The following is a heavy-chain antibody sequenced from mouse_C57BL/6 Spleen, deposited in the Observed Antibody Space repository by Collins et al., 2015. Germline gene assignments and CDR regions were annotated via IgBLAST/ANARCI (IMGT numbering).Heavy chain of an antibody. Sequence: QVQLKQSGAELVKPGASVKISCKVSGYTFTDHTIHWMKQRPEQGLEWIGYIYPRDGSTKYNEKFKGKATLTADKSSSTAYMQLNSLTSEDSAVYFCAWSLYYYGSSPYFDYWGQGTTLTVSS. D-gene: IGHD1-1*01. CDR1: GYTFTDHT. CDR3: AWSLYYYGSSPYFDY. V-gene: IGHV1-78*01. J-gene: IGHJ2*01. CDR2: IYPRDGST.